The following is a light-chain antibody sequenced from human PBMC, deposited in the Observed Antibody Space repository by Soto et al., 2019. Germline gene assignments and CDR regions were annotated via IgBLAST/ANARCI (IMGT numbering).Light chain of an antibody. J-gene: IGKJ2*01. CDR2: ATS. V-gene: IGKV3-20*01. Sequence: EIVLTQSPGTLSLSPGERATLSCRASQILSTSFLAWYQQKPGQAPRVLIYATSSRATGVPDRFSGSGSGTDFTLTISRLEPEDLAVYYCQHYDYSPYTFGQGTKLEIK. CDR3: QHYDYSPYT. CDR1: QILSTSF.